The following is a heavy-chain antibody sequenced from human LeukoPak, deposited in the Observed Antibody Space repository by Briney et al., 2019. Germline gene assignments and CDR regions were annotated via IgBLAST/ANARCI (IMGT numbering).Heavy chain of an antibody. CDR3: AISHGGHSDFDY. D-gene: IGHD4-23*01. CDR2: ISNSGNTM. Sequence: GGSLRLSCAGSGFTFSSYDMNWVRQTPGKGLEWVSYISNSGNTMYYADSVKGRFTIPRDIAKNSLYLQMSSLRADDTAVYYCAISHGGHSDFDYWGQGTLVTVSS. J-gene: IGHJ4*02. V-gene: IGHV3-48*03. CDR1: GFTFSSYD.